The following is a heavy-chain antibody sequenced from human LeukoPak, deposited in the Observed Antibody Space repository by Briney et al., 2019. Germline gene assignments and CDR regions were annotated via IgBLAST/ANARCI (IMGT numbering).Heavy chain of an antibody. J-gene: IGHJ4*01. D-gene: IGHD2-21*02. CDR3: ATDPRRSVSDNY. CDR2: KKQDGSEK. V-gene: IGHV3-7*01. Sequence: GSLRLSCAPSGFTFSRYWMSGVRQAPGKVMEWLANKKQDGSEKYFEGCVKGRFTISRDNARNSLCLQMDSVTAEDTAVYYCATDPRRSVSDNYWGQGTVVTVSS. CDR1: GFTFSRYW.